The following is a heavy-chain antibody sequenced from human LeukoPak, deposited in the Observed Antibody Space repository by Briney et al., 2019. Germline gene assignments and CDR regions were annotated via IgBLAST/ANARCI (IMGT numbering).Heavy chain of an antibody. CDR1: GGSISSSNW. V-gene: IGHV4-4*02. J-gene: IGHJ4*02. CDR2: IYHSGST. D-gene: IGHD3-10*01. Sequence: PSETLSLTCAVSGGSISSSNWWSWVRQPPGKGLEWIGEIYHSGSTNYNPSLKSRVTISVDKSKNQISLKLTSVTAADTAVYYCARDPGSSVYSDYWGQGNLVTVSS. CDR3: ARDPGSSVYSDY.